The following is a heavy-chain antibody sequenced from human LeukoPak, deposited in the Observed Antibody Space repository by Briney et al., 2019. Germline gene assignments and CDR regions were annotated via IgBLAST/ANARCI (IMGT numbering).Heavy chain of an antibody. V-gene: IGHV4-4*07. CDR1: GGSISSYY. CDR3: ANEPLPYCSGGSCYESAIDY. Sequence: PSETLSLTCTVSGGSISSYYWSWIRQPAGKGLEWIGRIYTSGSTNYNPSLKSRVTMSVDTSKNQFSLKLSSVTAADTAVYYCANEPLPYCSGGSCYESAIDYWGQGTLVTVSS. J-gene: IGHJ4*02. CDR2: IYTSGST. D-gene: IGHD2-15*01.